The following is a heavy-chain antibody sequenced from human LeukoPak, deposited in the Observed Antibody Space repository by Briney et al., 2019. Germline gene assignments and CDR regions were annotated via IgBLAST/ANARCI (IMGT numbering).Heavy chain of an antibody. CDR1: GYSFTSCW. CDR3: ARRGRPIAAFDY. D-gene: IGHD6-13*01. V-gene: IGHV5-51*01. Sequence: GESLKISCKGSGYSFTSCWIGWVRQMPRRDLEGMGFNYPGHSDTRYSPSFQGQVTISADKSISTAYLQWSSLKASDTPMYYCARRGRPIAAFDYWGQGTLVTVSS. J-gene: IGHJ4*02. CDR2: NYPGHSDT.